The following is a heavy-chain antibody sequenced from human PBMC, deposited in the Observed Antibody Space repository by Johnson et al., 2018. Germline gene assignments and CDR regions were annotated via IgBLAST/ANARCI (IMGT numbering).Heavy chain of an antibody. D-gene: IGHD4-11*01. J-gene: IGHJ5*02. V-gene: IGHV3-11*01. Sequence: QVQLVESGGGLVKXGGSLRLSCAASGFTFSDYYMSWSRQAPGKGLEWVSYISTSITTYYADSVKGRFTISRDNAKNSLYLQMNSLRAEDTAVYYCAGTTPGPNWFDLWGQGTLVTVS. CDR1: GFTFSDYY. CDR3: AGTTPGPNWFDL. CDR2: ISTSITT.